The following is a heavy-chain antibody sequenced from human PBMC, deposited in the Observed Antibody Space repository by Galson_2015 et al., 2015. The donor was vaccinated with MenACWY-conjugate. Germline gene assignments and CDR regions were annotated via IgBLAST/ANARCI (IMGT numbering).Heavy chain of an antibody. J-gene: IGHJ4*02. D-gene: IGHD6-19*01. CDR1: GFTFSSYA. V-gene: IGHV3-23*01. CDR2: ISGSGGST. CDR3: AEDPRGEYSSGWGGFDY. Sequence: SLRLSCAASGFTFSSYAMSWVRQAPGKGLEWVSAISGSGGSTYYADSVKGRFTISRDNSKNTLYLQMNSLRAEDTAVYYCAEDPRGEYSSGWGGFDYWGQGTLVTVSS.